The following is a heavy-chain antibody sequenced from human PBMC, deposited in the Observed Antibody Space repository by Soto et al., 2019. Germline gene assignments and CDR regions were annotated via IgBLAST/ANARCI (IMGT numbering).Heavy chain of an antibody. CDR3: ARSGQQLKHDY. CDR1: GSTFTSYV. CDR2: ISAYNGNT. Sequence: ASVKVSCKPSGSTFTSYVTTWVRQAPGQGLEWMGWISAYNGNTNYAQKLQGRVTMTTDTSTSTAYMELRSPRSDDTAVYYCARSGQQLKHDYWGQGTLVTVSS. D-gene: IGHD6-13*01. J-gene: IGHJ4*02. V-gene: IGHV1-18*01.